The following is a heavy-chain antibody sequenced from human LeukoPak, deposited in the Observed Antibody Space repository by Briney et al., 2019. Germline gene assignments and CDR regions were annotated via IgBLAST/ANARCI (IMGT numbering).Heavy chain of an antibody. CDR3: ARGQLGGSPPTFDY. D-gene: IGHD1-26*01. Sequence: PSETLSLTCAVYGGSFSGYYWSWIRQPAGKGLEWIGRIYTSGSTNYNPSLKSRVTISVDTSKNQFSLKLSSVTAADTAVYYCARGQLGGSPPTFDYWGQGTLVTVSS. V-gene: IGHV4-59*10. CDR2: IYTSGST. J-gene: IGHJ4*02. CDR1: GGSFSGYY.